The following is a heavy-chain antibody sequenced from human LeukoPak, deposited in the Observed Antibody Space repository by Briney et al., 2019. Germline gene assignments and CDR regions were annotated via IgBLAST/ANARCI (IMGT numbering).Heavy chain of an antibody. CDR2: IYYSGST. J-gene: IGHJ4*02. Sequence: KPSETLSLTCTVSGGSISSYYWSWIRRPPGKGLEWIGYIYYSGSTNYNPSLKSRVTISVDTSKNQFSLKLSSVTAADTAVYYCARAPISGSYWGYFDYWGQGTLVTVSS. D-gene: IGHD1-26*01. V-gene: IGHV4-59*01. CDR3: ARAPISGSYWGYFDY. CDR1: GGSISSYY.